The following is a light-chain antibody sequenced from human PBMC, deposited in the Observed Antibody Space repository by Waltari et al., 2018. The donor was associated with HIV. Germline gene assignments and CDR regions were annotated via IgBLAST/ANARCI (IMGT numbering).Light chain of an antibody. J-gene: IGLJ2*01. CDR3: YSIDSSGNHRV. CDR2: EDS. V-gene: IGLV3-10*01. Sequence: SYDLTPPPSVSVSPGQTARIPCSGDALPKKYSYWYQQKSGQAPVLVIYEDSKRPSGIPERFSGSSSGTMATLTISGAQVEDEADYYCYSIDSSGNHRVFGGGTKLTVL. CDR1: ALPKKY.